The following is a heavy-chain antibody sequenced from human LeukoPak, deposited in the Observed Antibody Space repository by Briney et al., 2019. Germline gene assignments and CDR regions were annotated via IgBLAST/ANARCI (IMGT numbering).Heavy chain of an antibody. CDR3: ARVLRGGGARGVFDY. V-gene: IGHV1-69*05. Sequence: APVKVSCKASGGTFSSYAISWVRQAPGQGLEWMGRIIPIFGTANYAQKFQGRVTITTDESTSTAYMELSSLRSEDTAVYYCARVLRGGGARGVFDYWGQGTLVTVSS. CDR1: GGTFSSYA. J-gene: IGHJ4*02. D-gene: IGHD3-10*01. CDR2: IIPIFGTA.